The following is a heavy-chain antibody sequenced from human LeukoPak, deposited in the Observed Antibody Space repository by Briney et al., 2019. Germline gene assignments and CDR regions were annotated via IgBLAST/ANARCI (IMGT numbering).Heavy chain of an antibody. D-gene: IGHD3-3*01. J-gene: IGHJ4*02. CDR1: GFSFSTYG. Sequence: GGSLRLSCAASGFSFSTYGMHWVRQAPGKGLEWVAFIRYDGSNKYDADSVKGRFTISRDNSKNTLYLQMNSLRAEDTAVYYCAKDQGTVFGYFNYWGQGTLVTVSS. CDR2: IRYDGSNK. V-gene: IGHV3-30*02. CDR3: AKDQGTVFGYFNY.